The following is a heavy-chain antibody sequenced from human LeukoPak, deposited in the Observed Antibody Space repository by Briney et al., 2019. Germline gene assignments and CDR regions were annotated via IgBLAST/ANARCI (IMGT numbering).Heavy chain of an antibody. CDR1: GSTFSSYT. D-gene: IGHD1-1*01. CDR3: ARALTTLTYEGY. Sequence: AGGSLRLSCAASGSTFSSYTMHWIRQAPGKGLEWVSSISGSNSYIFYADSVKGRFTVSRDNAKDSLYLQMNSLRAEDTAVYYCARALTTLTYEGYWGQGTLVTVSS. V-gene: IGHV3-21*01. J-gene: IGHJ4*02. CDR2: ISGSNSYI.